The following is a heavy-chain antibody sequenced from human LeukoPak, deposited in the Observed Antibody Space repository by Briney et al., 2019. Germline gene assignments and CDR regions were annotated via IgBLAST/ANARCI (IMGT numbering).Heavy chain of an antibody. CDR3: ARDGRSRGNYMDV. CDR1: GFTFSRYE. Sequence: GGSLRLSCAGSGFTFSRYEMNWVRQAPGKGLEWVSYISSSGKTIYYADAVKGRFTISRDDARNSLYLQMNSLRAEDTAVYYCARDGRSRGNYMDVWGKGTTVTVSS. V-gene: IGHV3-48*03. D-gene: IGHD3-16*01. CDR2: ISSSGKTI. J-gene: IGHJ6*03.